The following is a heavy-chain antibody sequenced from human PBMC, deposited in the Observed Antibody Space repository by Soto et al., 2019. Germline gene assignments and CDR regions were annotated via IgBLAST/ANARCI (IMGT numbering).Heavy chain of an antibody. CDR1: GYTFTSYY. CDR2: INPSGGST. J-gene: IGHJ5*02. D-gene: IGHD6-19*01. CDR3: ARDLGAAVAGSPENWFDP. Sequence: QVQLVQSGAEVKKPGASVKVSCKASGYTFTSYYMHWVRQAPGQGLEWMGIINPSGGSTRYAQKFQGRVTMTRDTSTSTVYMELSSLRSEDTAVYYRARDLGAAVAGSPENWFDPWGQGTLVTVSS. V-gene: IGHV1-46*01.